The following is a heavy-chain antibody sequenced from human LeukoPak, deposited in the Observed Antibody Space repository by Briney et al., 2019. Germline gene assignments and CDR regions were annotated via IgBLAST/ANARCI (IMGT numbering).Heavy chain of an antibody. CDR1: SGPISSSSYY. CDR3: ARRFYYDSSGYPYYFDY. V-gene: IGHV4-39*01. J-gene: IGHJ4*02. Sequence: PSETLSLACTVSSGPISSSSYYWGWIRQPPGRGLEWIGSIYDSGSTYYNPSLKSRVTISVDTSKNQFSLKLSSVTAADTAVYYCARRFYYDSSGYPYYFDYWGQGTLVTVSS. CDR2: IYDSGST. D-gene: IGHD3-22*01.